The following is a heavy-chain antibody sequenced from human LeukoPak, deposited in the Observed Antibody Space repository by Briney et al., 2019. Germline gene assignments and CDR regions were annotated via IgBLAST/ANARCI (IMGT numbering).Heavy chain of an antibody. CDR3: ARDPHYSSGWPPLAGWFDP. D-gene: IGHD6-19*01. Sequence: ASVKVSCKASGYTFTSYGISWVRQAPGQGLEWMGWISAYNGNTNYAQKLQGRVTMTTDTSTSTAYMELRSLRSDDTAVYYCARDPHYSSGWPPLAGWFDPWGQGTLVTVSS. CDR2: ISAYNGNT. CDR1: GYTFTSYG. V-gene: IGHV1-18*01. J-gene: IGHJ5*02.